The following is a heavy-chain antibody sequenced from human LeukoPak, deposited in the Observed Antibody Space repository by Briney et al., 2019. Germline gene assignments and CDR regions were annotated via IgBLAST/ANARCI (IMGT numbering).Heavy chain of an antibody. CDR3: AFLIREPQH. J-gene: IGHJ1*01. Sequence: PGGSLRLSCVVSGFTFSRYYVGGVRQSPGKGLEWVAMTASDGGDRNYVDSVKGRFNIYRDNSKNTLYLQMNSLAAEDTAVYYCAFLIREPQHWGQGNLVTVSS. CDR2: TASDGGDR. D-gene: IGHD1-26*01. CDR1: GFTFSRYY. V-gene: IGHV3-7*01.